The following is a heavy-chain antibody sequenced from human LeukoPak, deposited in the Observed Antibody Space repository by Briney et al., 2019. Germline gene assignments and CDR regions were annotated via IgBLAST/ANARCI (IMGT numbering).Heavy chain of an antibody. Sequence: PGRSLRLSCAASGFTFSSYGMHWVRQAPGKGLEWVAVIWYDGGNKYYADSVKGRFTISRDNSKNTLYLQMSSLRAEDTAVYYCAKDCYDFWSGYEGYYFDYWGQGTLVTVSS. CDR1: GFTFSSYG. D-gene: IGHD3-3*01. J-gene: IGHJ4*02. CDR3: AKDCYDFWSGYEGYYFDY. V-gene: IGHV3-33*06. CDR2: IWYDGGNK.